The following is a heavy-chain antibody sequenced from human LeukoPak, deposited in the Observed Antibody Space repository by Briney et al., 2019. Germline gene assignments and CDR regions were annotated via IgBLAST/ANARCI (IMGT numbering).Heavy chain of an antibody. CDR1: GYTFIGYY. Sequence: ASVKVSCKASGYTFIGYYMHWVRQAPGQGLEWMGWINPNSGGTNYAQKFQGRVTMTRDRSISTAYMELSRLRSDDTAVYYCARSASNGRGAFDIWGQGTMVTVSS. CDR3: ARSASNGRGAFDI. CDR2: INPNSGGT. D-gene: IGHD4-11*01. J-gene: IGHJ3*02. V-gene: IGHV1-2*02.